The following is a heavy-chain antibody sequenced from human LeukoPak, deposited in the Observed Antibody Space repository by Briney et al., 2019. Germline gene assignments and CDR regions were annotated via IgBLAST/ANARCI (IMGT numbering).Heavy chain of an antibody. D-gene: IGHD4-23*01. Sequence: GGSLRLSCAASGLSFINTWMSWVRQSPGKGLEWVGRIRSKADGGAAEYTSPVKGRFTISRDDSRNTLYLQMNSLRSEDTAIYYCATESVDLFDYWGQGTLVSVSS. V-gene: IGHV3-15*05. CDR3: ATESVDLFDY. CDR2: IRSKADGGAA. CDR1: GLSFINTW. J-gene: IGHJ4*02.